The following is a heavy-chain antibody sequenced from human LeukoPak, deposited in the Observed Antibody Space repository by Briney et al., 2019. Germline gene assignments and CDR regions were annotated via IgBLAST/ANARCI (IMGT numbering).Heavy chain of an antibody. D-gene: IGHD3-16*01. CDR3: AKDLGPARNYYYMDV. CDR2: IWYDGSNK. J-gene: IGHJ6*03. V-gene: IGHV3-33*06. Sequence: GGSLRLSCAASGFTFSRYGMHWVRQAPGKGLEWEAVIWYDGSNKYYADSVKGRFTISRDNSKNTLYLQMNSLRAEDTAVYYCAKDLGPARNYYYMDVWGKGTTVTVSS. CDR1: GFTFSRYG.